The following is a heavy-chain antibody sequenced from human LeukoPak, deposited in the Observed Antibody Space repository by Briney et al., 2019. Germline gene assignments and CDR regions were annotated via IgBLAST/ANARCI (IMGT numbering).Heavy chain of an antibody. CDR3: ARDRDIVVVPAAIRGDYYYGMDV. J-gene: IGHJ6*02. D-gene: IGHD2-2*02. V-gene: IGHV1-69*05. Sequence: SVKVSCKASGGTFSSYAISWVRQAPGQGLEWMGGIIPIFGTANYAQKFQGRVTMTRDTSTSTVYMELSSLRSEDTAVYYCARDRDIVVVPAAIRGDYYYGMDVWGQGTTVTVSS. CDR2: IIPIFGTA. CDR1: GGTFSSYA.